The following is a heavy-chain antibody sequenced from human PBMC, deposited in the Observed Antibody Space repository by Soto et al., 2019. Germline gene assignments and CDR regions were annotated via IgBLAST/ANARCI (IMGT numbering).Heavy chain of an antibody. J-gene: IGHJ6*02. CDR2: ISSSSSYI. D-gene: IGHD2-2*01. V-gene: IGHV3-21*01. CDR3: ARGVVVPVASPLYYYYGMDV. Sequence: GGSLRLSCAASGFTFSSYSTNWVRQAPGKGLEWVSSISSSSSYIYYADSVKGRFTISRDNAKNSLYLQMNSLRAEDTAVYYCARGVVVPVASPLYYYYGMDVWGQGTTVTVSS. CDR1: GFTFSSYS.